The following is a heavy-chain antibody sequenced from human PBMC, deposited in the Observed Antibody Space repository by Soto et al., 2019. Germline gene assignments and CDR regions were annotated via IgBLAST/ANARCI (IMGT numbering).Heavy chain of an antibody. CDR1: GFTFSSYD. CDR3: ARAGYDSSGYHYWYFDL. V-gene: IGHV3-13*05. Sequence: GGSLRLSCAASGFTFSSYDMHWVRQATGKGLEWVSAIGTAGDPYYPGSVKGRFTISRENAKNSLYLQMNSLRAGDTAVYYCARAGYDSSGYHYWYFDLWGRGTLVTVYS. D-gene: IGHD3-22*01. J-gene: IGHJ2*01. CDR2: IGTAGDP.